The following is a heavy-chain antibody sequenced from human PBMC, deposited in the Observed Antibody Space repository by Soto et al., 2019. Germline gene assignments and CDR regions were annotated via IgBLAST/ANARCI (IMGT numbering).Heavy chain of an antibody. Sequence: EAQLVESGGGLVKPGGSLRLSCAASGFTISNAWMNWVRQAPGKGLEWVGRIKTNGEGGTTDYAAPVKGRFVISRDDSKNTLYLQMNSLRPDDTAVYYCTSGSVEGLWGQGTTVTVSS. CDR3: TSGSVEGL. J-gene: IGHJ6*02. V-gene: IGHV3-15*07. CDR1: GFTISNAW. CDR2: IKTNGEGGTT. D-gene: IGHD2-15*01.